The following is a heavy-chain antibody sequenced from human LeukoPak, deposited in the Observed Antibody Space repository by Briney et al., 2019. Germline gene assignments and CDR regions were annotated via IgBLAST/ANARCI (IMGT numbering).Heavy chain of an antibody. CDR3: ASLHYESSDFPDY. J-gene: IGHJ4*02. V-gene: IGHV3-21*01. Sequence: GGSLRLSCAASGFTFSNYGMNWVRQAPGKGLEWVSFISSSSSYIYYADSVKGRFTISRDNAKNSLYLQMNSLRAEDMAVYYCASLHYESSDFPDYWGQGTLVTVSS. CDR2: ISSSSSYI. CDR1: GFTFSNYG. D-gene: IGHD3-22*01.